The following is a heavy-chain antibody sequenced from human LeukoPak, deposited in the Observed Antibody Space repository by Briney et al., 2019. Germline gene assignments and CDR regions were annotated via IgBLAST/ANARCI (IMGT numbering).Heavy chain of an antibody. Sequence: GGSLRLSCVASGFTFRGYSMNWVRQAPGKGLEWVSHISSGSSTIYYADSVEGRFTISRDNAKNSLYLQMNSLRAEDTAVYYCARGQLTDPRIDYWGQGTLVTVSS. CDR2: ISSGSSTI. CDR1: GFTFRGYS. J-gene: IGHJ4*02. D-gene: IGHD6-13*01. V-gene: IGHV3-48*04. CDR3: ARGQLTDPRIDY.